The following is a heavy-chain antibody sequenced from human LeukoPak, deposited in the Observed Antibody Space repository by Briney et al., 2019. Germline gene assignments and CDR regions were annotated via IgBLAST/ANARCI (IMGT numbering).Heavy chain of an antibody. J-gene: IGHJ4*02. CDR3: ARGGYGSS. V-gene: IGHV3-48*03. CDR1: GFTFNKYA. D-gene: IGHD5-18*01. CDR2: ISSSGRTT. Sequence: PGGSLRLPCLASGFTFNKYAMHWVRQPPGKGLEWVSYISSSGRTTYYADFVKGRFTISRDNAKNSLYLQMNSLRAEDTALYYCARGGYGSSWGQGTLVTVSS.